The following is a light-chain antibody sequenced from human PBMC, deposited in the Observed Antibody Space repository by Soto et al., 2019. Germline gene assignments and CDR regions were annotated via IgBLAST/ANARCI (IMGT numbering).Light chain of an antibody. CDR3: QVWDTTSDHPV. CDR2: DGR. Sequence: SYELTQPPSVSVAPGQTARITCWGNNIASKGVHWYQHKPGQAPVLVVYDGRDRPSGIPERFSGSNSGNTATLTISRVEAGDEADYYCQVWDTTSDHPVFGGGTKLTVL. CDR1: NIASKG. V-gene: IGLV3-21*02. J-gene: IGLJ2*01.